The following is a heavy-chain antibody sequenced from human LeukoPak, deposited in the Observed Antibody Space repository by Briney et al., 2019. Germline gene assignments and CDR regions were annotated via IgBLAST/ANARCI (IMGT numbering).Heavy chain of an antibody. V-gene: IGHV1-18*01. CDR3: ARDPYYGSGSYYPTAFDY. CDR1: GYTFTSYG. D-gene: IGHD3-10*01. J-gene: IGHJ4*02. Sequence: ASVKVSCKASGYTFTSYGISWVRQAPGQGLEWMGWISAYNGNTNYAQKLQGRVTMTTDTSTSTAYMELRSLRSDDTAVYYCARDPYYGSGSYYPTAFDYWGQGTLVTVSS. CDR2: ISAYNGNT.